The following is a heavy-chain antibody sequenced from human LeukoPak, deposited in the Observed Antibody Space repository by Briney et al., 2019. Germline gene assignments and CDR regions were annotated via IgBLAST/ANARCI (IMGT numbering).Heavy chain of an antibody. J-gene: IGHJ6*02. CDR3: ARSSTWGYYYYGMDV. D-gene: IGHD2-2*01. CDR2: IYYSGST. CDR1: GGSFSGYY. V-gene: IGHV4-59*01. Sequence: SETLSLTCAVYGGSFSGYYWSWIRQPPGKGLEWIGYIYYSGSTNYNPSLKSRVTISVDTSKNQFSLRLSSVTAADTAVYYCARSSTWGYYYYGMDVWGQGTTVTVSS.